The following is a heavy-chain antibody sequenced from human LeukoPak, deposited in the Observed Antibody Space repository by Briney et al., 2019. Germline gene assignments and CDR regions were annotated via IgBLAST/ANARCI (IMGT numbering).Heavy chain of an antibody. CDR3: ARHYIAAAGRGAFDY. D-gene: IGHD6-13*01. J-gene: IGHJ4*02. CDR2: IYYSGST. V-gene: IGHV4-59*01. Sequence: PSETLSLTCTVSGGSISSYYWSWIRQPPGKGLEWIGYIYYSGSTNYNPSLKSRVTISVDTSKNQFSLKLSSVTAADTAVYYCARHYIAAAGRGAFDYWGQGTLVTVSS. CDR1: GGSISSYY.